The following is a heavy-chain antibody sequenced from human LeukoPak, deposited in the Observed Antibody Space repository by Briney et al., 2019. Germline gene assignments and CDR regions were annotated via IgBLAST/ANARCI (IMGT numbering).Heavy chain of an antibody. Sequence: GGSLRLSCAASGFTFSTYAMSWVRQTPGTGLEWLSAISPDGIYIYYADSVKGRFTTSRDNSKNTLYLQMNSLRAEDTAVYFCASQRHHRVAVAGSFDYWGQGTLVSVSP. J-gene: IGHJ4*02. D-gene: IGHD6-19*01. V-gene: IGHV3-23*01. CDR2: ISPDGIYI. CDR3: ASQRHHRVAVAGSFDY. CDR1: GFTFSTYA.